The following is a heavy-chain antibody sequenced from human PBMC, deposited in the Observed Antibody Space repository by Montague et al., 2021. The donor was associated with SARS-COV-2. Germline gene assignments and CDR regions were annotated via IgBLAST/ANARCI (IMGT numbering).Heavy chain of an antibody. V-gene: IGHV3-74*01. J-gene: IGHJ6*02. Sequence: SLRLSCAASGFTFSSYWMHWVRQAPGKGLVWVSRINSDGSSTSYADSVEGRFTISRDNAKNTLYLQMNSLRAEDTAVYYCARSGQQLVHPLATLYYYYGMDVWGQGTTVTVSS. CDR3: ARSGQQLVHPLATLYYYYGMDV. CDR2: INSDGSST. D-gene: IGHD6-13*01. CDR1: GFTFSSYW.